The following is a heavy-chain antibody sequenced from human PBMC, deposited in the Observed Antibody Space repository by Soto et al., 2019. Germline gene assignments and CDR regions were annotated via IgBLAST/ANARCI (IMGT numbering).Heavy chain of an antibody. CDR2: IIPIFGTA. Sequence: QVQLVQSGAEVKKPGSSVKVSCKASGGTFSSYAISWVRQAPGQGLEWMGGIIPIFGTANYAQKFQGRVTITADESTSTAYMELSSLRSEDTAVYYCARSLPSGGITSPNWFDPWGQGTLVTVSS. J-gene: IGHJ5*02. D-gene: IGHD2-15*01. CDR3: ARSLPSGGITSPNWFDP. V-gene: IGHV1-69*01. CDR1: GGTFSSYA.